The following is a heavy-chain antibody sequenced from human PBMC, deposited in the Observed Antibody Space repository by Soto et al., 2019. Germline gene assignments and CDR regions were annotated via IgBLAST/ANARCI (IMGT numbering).Heavy chain of an antibody. D-gene: IGHD6-13*01. CDR1: GFTFSNFV. CDR2: TSYDGKNK. CDR3: ARERALAATGIFYY. Sequence: QVQLVESGGGVVQPGGSLRLSCAASGFTFSNFVMHWVRQAPGKGLEWVAATSYDGKNKDHADSVKGRFTISRANSKNTLYLQMNTLRHEDTAVYFCARERALAATGIFYYWGQGTLVTVSS. J-gene: IGHJ4*02. V-gene: IGHV3-30*04.